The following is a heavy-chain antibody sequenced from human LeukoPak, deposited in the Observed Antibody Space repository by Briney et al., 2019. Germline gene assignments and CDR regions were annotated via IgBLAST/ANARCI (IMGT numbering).Heavy chain of an antibody. J-gene: IGHJ4*02. Sequence: PRGSLRLSCAASGFTFSSYWMSWVRQAPGKGLKWVANVKEDGSERYSVDSVRGRFTISRDNAKNSLYLQMNSLRAEDTAVYYCARLSPSGSSYSHFDYWGQGTLVTVSS. D-gene: IGHD1-26*01. V-gene: IGHV3-7*01. CDR1: GFTFSSYW. CDR3: ARLSPSGSSYSHFDY. CDR2: VKEDGSER.